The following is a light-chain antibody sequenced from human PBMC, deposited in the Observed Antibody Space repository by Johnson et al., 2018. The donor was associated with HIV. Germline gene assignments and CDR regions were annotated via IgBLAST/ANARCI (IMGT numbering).Light chain of an antibody. Sequence: QSVLTQPPSVSAAPGQTVTISCSGSSCDIGNNYVSCHQQLPGTAPKLLIYDNNKRPTGIPDRISGSKSGTSATLGITGLQTGDEADYYCGTWDTRLSGGHVFGTGTKVTVL. V-gene: IGLV1-51*01. J-gene: IGLJ1*01. CDR2: DNN. CDR3: GTWDTRLSGGHV. CDR1: SCDIGNNY.